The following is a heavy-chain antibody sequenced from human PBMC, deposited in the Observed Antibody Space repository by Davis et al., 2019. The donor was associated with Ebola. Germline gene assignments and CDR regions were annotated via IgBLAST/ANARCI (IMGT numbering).Heavy chain of an antibody. J-gene: IGHJ4*02. CDR3: ARAYCSSTSCYRFYIDS. D-gene: IGHD2-2*01. CDR1: GGSISSSTGYY. Sequence: SETLSLTCTVSGGSISSSTGYYWSWIRQHPVKGLEWLGYIYYLGSTSYNPSLRSRLTFSVDTPKNQFSLKLTSVTAADTAVYYCARAYCSSTSCYRFYIDSWGQGALVTVSS. V-gene: IGHV4-31*03. CDR2: IYYLGST.